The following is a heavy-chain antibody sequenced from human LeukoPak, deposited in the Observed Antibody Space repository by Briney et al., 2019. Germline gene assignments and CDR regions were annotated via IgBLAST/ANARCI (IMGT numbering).Heavy chain of an antibody. CDR2: IYYSGST. J-gene: IGHJ4*02. Sequence: PSQTLSLTCTVSGGSISSGDYYWSWIRQPPGKGLEWIGYIYYSGSTYYNPSLKSRVTISVDTSKNQFSLKLSSVTAADTAVYYCARAPRYSGYDLEGIFDYWGQGTLVTVSS. CDR3: ARAPRYSGYDLEGIFDY. D-gene: IGHD5-12*01. CDR1: GGSISSGDYY. V-gene: IGHV4-30-4*01.